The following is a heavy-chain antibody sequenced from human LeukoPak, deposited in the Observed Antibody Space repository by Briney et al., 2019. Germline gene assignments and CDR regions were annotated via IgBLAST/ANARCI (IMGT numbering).Heavy chain of an antibody. Sequence: TGGSLRLSCAASGFTFSSYGMSWVRQASGKGLEWVSAMSGSGGSTYYADSVKGRFTISRDNSKNTLYLQMNSLRAEDTAVYYCAKVPILGYCSGGSCRNFDYWGQGTLVTVSS. CDR3: AKVPILGYCSGGSCRNFDY. V-gene: IGHV3-23*01. CDR1: GFTFSSYG. D-gene: IGHD2-15*01. CDR2: MSGSGGST. J-gene: IGHJ4*02.